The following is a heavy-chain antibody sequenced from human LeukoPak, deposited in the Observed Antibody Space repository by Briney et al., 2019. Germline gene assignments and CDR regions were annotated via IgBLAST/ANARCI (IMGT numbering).Heavy chain of an antibody. CDR2: IIPTFGTA. J-gene: IGHJ6*03. D-gene: IGHD1-7*01. V-gene: IGHV1-69*05. CDR1: GGTFSSYA. Sequence: ASVKVSCKASGGTFSSYAISWVRQAPGQGLEWMGGIIPTFGTANYAQKFQGRVTITTDESTSTAYMELSSLRSEDTAVYYCARDGAVYNWNYDYYYYYMDVWGKGTTVTVSS. CDR3: ARDGAVYNWNYDYYYYYMDV.